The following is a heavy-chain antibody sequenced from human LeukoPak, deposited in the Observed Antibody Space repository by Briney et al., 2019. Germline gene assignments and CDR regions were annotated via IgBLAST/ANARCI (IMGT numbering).Heavy chain of an antibody. CDR3: ARETTLRFDY. V-gene: IGHV3-21*01. D-gene: IGHD1-1*01. CDR2: ISSSSSYI. Sequence: NPGRSLRLSCAASGFTFSSYAMNWVRQAPGKGLEWVSSISSSSSYIYYADSVKGRFTISRDNAKNSLYLQMNSLRAEDTAVYYCARETTLRFDYWGQGTLVTVSS. J-gene: IGHJ4*02. CDR1: GFTFSSYA.